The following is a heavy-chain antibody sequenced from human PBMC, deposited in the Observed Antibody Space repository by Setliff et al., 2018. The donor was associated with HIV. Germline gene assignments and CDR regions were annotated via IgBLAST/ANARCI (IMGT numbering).Heavy chain of an antibody. CDR2: ISASSVNT. Sequence: ASVKVSCKASGYTFINYHITWVRQAPGQGLEWVGSISASSVNTNYTQGRVTMTTDISTSTAYMELRSLGSADSAVYYCARVPVSNYYYYMDVWGKGTTVTVSS. V-gene: IGHV1-18*01. J-gene: IGHJ6*03. CDR1: GYTFINYH. CDR3: ARVPVSNYYYYMDV.